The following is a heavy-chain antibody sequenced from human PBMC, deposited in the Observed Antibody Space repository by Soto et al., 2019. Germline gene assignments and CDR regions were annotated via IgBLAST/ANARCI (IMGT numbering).Heavy chain of an antibody. Sequence: PGGSLRLSCAASGFTFSNAWMNWVRQAPGKGLEWVGRIKSKTDGGTTDYAAPVKGRFTISRDDSKNTLYLQMNSLKTEDTAVYYCTTDRVEARLGYYYYYGMDVWGQGTTVTVSS. CDR2: IKSKTDGGTT. CDR3: TTDRVEARLGYYYYYGMDV. D-gene: IGHD6-6*01. J-gene: IGHJ6*02. CDR1: GFTFSNAW. V-gene: IGHV3-15*07.